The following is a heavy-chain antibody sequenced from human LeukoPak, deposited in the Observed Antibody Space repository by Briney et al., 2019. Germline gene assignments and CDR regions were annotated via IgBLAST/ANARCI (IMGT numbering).Heavy chain of an antibody. CDR1: GGSISSNNYY. CDR2: IYRSGSA. J-gene: IGHJ1*01. Sequence: SETLSLTCTVSGGSISSNNYYWAWIRQPPGKGLEWIGSIYRSGSAYYNPSLRSRVTMSVDTSKNQFSLEMSSVTAADTAVYFCARDQEPVAVLRHWGQGTLVTVSS. D-gene: IGHD6-19*01. CDR3: ARDQEPVAVLRH. V-gene: IGHV4-39*07.